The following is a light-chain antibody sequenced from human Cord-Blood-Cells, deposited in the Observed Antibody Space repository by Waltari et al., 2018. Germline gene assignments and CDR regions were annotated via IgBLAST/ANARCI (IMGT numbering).Light chain of an antibody. CDR3: QQYNNWPSIT. J-gene: IGKJ5*01. V-gene: IGKV3-15*01. CDR1: QSVSSN. CDR2: GAS. Sequence: IEMTQSPSTLSMSPGERATLSCRASQSVSSNLAWYQQKPGQAPRLLIYGASTRATGIPARFSGSGSGTEFTLTISSLQSEDFAVYYCQQYNNWPSITFGQGTRLEIK.